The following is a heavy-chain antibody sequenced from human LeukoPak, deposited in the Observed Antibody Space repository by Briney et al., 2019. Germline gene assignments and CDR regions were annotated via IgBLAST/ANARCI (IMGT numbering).Heavy chain of an antibody. V-gene: IGHV3-7*05. D-gene: IGHD3-10*01. J-gene: IGHJ4*02. CDR2: TKQHGSEN. CDR3: ARWYYGWGSWLLDY. Sequence: GGSLRFSCAASGFTFSSHWMSWVRKAPGKALKWVANTKQHGSENYYVDSVKGRFTISRDDDKNSLYLQMNRLRAEDADVYYCARWYYGWGSWLLDYWGQGTLVTVSS. CDR1: GFTFSSHW.